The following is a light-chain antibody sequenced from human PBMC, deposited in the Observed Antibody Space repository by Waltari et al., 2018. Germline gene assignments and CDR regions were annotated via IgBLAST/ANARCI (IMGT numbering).Light chain of an antibody. Sequence: QTVVTQEPSLSVSPGGTVTPTCALTSGSVSTTSYPTWYQQTPGQPPRTLVYKGSSRSSGVPDRFSGPIFGNKAALTITGAQADDECNYYCALYMGSGIWVFGGGTKLTVL. CDR2: KGS. CDR3: ALYMGSGIWV. CDR1: SGSVSTTSY. V-gene: IGLV8-61*01. J-gene: IGLJ3*02.